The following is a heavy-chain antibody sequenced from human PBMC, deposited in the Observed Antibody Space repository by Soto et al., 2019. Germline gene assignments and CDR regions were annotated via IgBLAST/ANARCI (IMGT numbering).Heavy chain of an antibody. CDR1: GFTFSDYY. Sequence: QEQLVESGGGWVKPGGSLRLSCAASGFTFSDYYIAWIRQAPGKGLEWISYISSTGIYKRYADPVKGRFTIARDNANNSLVLQMNSLRADDTAVYYCVRDLYGSGTSLRGWFDPWGQGTLVTVSS. J-gene: IGHJ5*02. CDR3: VRDLYGSGTSLRGWFDP. D-gene: IGHD3-10*01. CDR2: ISSTGIYK. V-gene: IGHV3-11*06.